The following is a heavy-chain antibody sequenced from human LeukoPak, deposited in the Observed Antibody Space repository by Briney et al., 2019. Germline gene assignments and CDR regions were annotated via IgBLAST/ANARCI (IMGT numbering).Heavy chain of an antibody. CDR1: GGSVSTYY. Sequence: SETLSLTCTVSGGSVSTYYWTWIRQPPGKGLEWIGYISYSGSTNYSPSLKGRVTMSLDTSKNQFSLKLSSVTAADTAVYYCARQGRYFDYWGQGTLVTVSS. J-gene: IGHJ4*02. CDR2: ISYSGST. CDR3: ARQGRYFDY. V-gene: IGHV4-59*08.